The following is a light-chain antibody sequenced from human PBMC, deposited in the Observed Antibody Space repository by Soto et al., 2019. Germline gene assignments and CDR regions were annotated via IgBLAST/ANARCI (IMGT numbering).Light chain of an antibody. J-gene: IGKJ3*01. CDR1: QDIRNF. CDR2: AAS. V-gene: IGKV1-27*01. CDR3: QKYRSVPV. Sequence: DIQMTQSPTSLSASVGDRVTITCRASQDIRNFVAWYQQKPGKAPKLLIYAASTLKAGVPSRFSGSGSGTDFTLTINSLQPEDVATYSCQKYRSVPVFGPGTKVEIK.